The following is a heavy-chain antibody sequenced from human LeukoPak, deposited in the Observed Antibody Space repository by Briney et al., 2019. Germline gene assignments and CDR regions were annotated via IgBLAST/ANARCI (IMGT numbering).Heavy chain of an antibody. Sequence: GGSLRLSCAASGFTFSSYAMSWVRQAPGKGLEWVSAISNSGGSTYYADSVKGRFTISRDNSKNTLYLQMNSLRAEDTAVYYCAKDLGNPVYFGYWGQGTLVTVSS. CDR3: AKDLGNPVYFGY. CDR1: GFTFSSYA. J-gene: IGHJ4*02. D-gene: IGHD7-27*01. CDR2: ISNSGGST. V-gene: IGHV3-23*01.